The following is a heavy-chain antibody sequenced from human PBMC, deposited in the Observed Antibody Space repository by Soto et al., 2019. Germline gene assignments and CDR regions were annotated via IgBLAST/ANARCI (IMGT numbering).Heavy chain of an antibody. CDR3: ARVGYCSSTSCPPDMDV. CDR1: GGPISSGGYY. Sequence: PSETLSLTCTVSGGPISSGGYYWSWIRQHPGKGLEWIGYIYYSGSTYYNPSLKSRVTISVDTSKNQFSLKLSSVTAADTAVYYCARVGYCSSTSCPPDMDVWGKGTTVTVSS. CDR2: IYYSGST. J-gene: IGHJ6*03. D-gene: IGHD2-2*01. V-gene: IGHV4-31*03.